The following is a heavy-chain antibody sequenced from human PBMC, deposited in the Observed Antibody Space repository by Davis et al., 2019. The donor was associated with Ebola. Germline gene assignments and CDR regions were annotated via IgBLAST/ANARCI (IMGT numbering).Heavy chain of an antibody. V-gene: IGHV3-7*01. CDR1: GFTFTYYW. J-gene: IGHJ6*02. Sequence: GGSLRLSCTASGFTFTYYWMNWVRKAPGKGLEGVANCRQDETEKHYVDSVKGRFTISRDNTKNSIYLQMNSLTAEDTAVYYCATLPGGRGVDVWGPGTTVTVSS. CDR3: ATLPGGRGVDV. CDR2: CRQDETEK. D-gene: IGHD1-26*01.